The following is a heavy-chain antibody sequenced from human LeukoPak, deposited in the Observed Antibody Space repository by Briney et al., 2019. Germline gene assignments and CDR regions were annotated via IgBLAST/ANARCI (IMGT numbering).Heavy chain of an antibody. Sequence: GRSLRLSCAASGFTFDDYAMHWVRQAPGKGLEWVSGIGWNGGSIGYADSVKGRFTISRDNAKNSLFLQMDSLRADDTAFYYCAKDIHIATAGMFDAWGQGTLVTVSS. CDR1: GFTFDDYA. CDR3: AKDIHIATAGMFDA. J-gene: IGHJ5*02. CDR2: IGWNGGSI. D-gene: IGHD6-13*01. V-gene: IGHV3-9*01.